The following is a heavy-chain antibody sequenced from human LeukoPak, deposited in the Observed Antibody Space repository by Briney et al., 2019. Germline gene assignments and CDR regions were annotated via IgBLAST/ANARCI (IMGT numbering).Heavy chain of an antibody. CDR1: GYTFTSYG. D-gene: IGHD2-15*01. CDR3: ARGVLGYCSGGSGYSDYYYYYMDV. V-gene: IGHV1-18*01. J-gene: IGHJ6*03. CDR2: ISAYNGNT. Sequence: AAVKVSCKASGYTFTSYGISWVRQAPGQGLEWMGWISAYNGNTNYAQKLQGRVTMTTDTSTSTAYMELRSLRSDDTAVYYCARGVLGYCSGGSGYSDYYYYYMDVWGKGTTVTVSS.